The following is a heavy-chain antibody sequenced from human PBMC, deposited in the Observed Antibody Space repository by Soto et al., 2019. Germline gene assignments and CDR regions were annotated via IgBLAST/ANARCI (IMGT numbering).Heavy chain of an antibody. CDR1: GYTFTGYY. CDR3: AKDRGNEGLAASYFDY. J-gene: IGHJ4*02. CDR2: INPNSGGT. D-gene: IGHD6-13*01. Sequence: ASVKVSCKASGYTFTGYYMHWVRQAPGQGLEWMGWINPNSGGTNYAQKFQGRVTMTRDTSISTAYMELSRLRSDDTAVYYCAKDRGNEGLAASYFDYWGQGTLVTVSS. V-gene: IGHV1-2*02.